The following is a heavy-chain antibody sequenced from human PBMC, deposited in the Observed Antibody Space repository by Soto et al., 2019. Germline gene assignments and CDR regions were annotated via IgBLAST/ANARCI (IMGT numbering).Heavy chain of an antibody. CDR1: GFTFSSYA. Sequence: EVQLLESGGGLVQPGGSLRLSCAASGFTFSSYAMSWVRQAPGKGLEWVSAISGSGGSTYYADSVKGRFTISRDNSKNTLYLQMNSLRAEDTAVYYCARARIAVAGGTGYFDYWGQGTLVTVSS. CDR2: ISGSGGST. CDR3: ARARIAVAGGTGYFDY. V-gene: IGHV3-23*01. D-gene: IGHD6-19*01. J-gene: IGHJ4*02.